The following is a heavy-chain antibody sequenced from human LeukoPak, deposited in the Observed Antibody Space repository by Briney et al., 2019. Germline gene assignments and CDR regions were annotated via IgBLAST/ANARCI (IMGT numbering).Heavy chain of an antibody. V-gene: IGHV3-21*01. Sequence: GSLRLSCAASGFTFSSYSMNWVRQAPGKGLEWVSSISSSSSYIYYADSVKGRFTISRGNSKNTVYLQMNSLRAEDTAVYYCARGLAYYYDSSAYFLDYWGQGTLVTVSS. CDR3: ARGLAYYYDSSAYFLDY. CDR2: ISSSSSYI. J-gene: IGHJ4*02. D-gene: IGHD3-22*01. CDR1: GFTFSSYS.